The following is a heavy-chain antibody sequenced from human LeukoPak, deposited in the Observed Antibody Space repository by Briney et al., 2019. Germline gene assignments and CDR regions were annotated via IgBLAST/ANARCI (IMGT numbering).Heavy chain of an antibody. CDR2: IYYSGST. Sequence: SETLSLTCTVSGGSISSYYWSWIRQPPGKGLEWIGYIYYSGSTNYNPSLKSRATISVDTSKNQFSLKLNSVTAADTAVYYCARGDGSGSYPFDYWGQGTLVTVSS. V-gene: IGHV4-59*01. D-gene: IGHD3-10*01. J-gene: IGHJ4*02. CDR1: GGSISSYY. CDR3: ARGDGSGSYPFDY.